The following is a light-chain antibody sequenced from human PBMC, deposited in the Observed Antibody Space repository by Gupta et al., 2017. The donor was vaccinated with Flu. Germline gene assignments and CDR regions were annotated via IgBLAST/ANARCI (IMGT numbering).Light chain of an antibody. V-gene: IGKV1-5*03. CDR3: QQYSSYTWT. CDR2: QAP. Sequence: DIQMTPSPSTLSAFVGDRVTITCRASQTISGWLAWYQQKPGKAPKLLVYQAPTLESGVPSRFSGSGSGTEFTLTISSLQPDDFATYYCQQYSSYTWTFGQGTKVEIK. CDR1: QTISGW. J-gene: IGKJ1*01.